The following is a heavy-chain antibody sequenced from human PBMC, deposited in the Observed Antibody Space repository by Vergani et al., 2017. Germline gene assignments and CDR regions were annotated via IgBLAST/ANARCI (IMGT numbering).Heavy chain of an antibody. J-gene: IGHJ6*02. CDR3: AREVGTLEWLLSFEYYYYGMDV. CDR1: GFTFSSYG. CDR2: IWYDGSNK. D-gene: IGHD3-3*01. V-gene: IGHV3-33*01. Sequence: QVQLVESGGGVVQPGRSLRLSCAASGFTFSSYGMHWVRQAPGKGLEWVAVIWYDGSNKYYADSVKGRFTISRDNAKNSLYLQMNSLRAEDTAVYYCAREVGTLEWLLSFEYYYYGMDVWGQGTTVTVSS.